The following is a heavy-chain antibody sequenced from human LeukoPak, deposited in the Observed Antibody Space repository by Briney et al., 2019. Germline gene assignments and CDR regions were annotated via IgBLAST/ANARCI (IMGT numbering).Heavy chain of an antibody. CDR3: ARGEYYDSSGYWY. Sequence: SETLSLTCTVSGGSISSSSYYWSWIRQPPGKGLEWIGYIYYSGSTNYNPSLKSRVTISVDTSKNQFSLKLSSVTAADTAVYYCARGEYYDSSGYWYWGQGTLVTVSS. J-gene: IGHJ4*02. D-gene: IGHD3-22*01. CDR2: IYYSGST. CDR1: GGSISSSSYY. V-gene: IGHV4-61*01.